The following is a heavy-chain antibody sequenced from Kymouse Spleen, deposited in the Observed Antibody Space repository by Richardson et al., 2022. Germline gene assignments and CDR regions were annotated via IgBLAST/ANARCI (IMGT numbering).Heavy chain of an antibody. Sequence: EVQLVESGGGLVKPGGSLRLSCAASGFTFSNAWMSWVRQAPGKGLEWVGRIKSKTDGGTTDYAAPVKGRFTISRDDSKNTLYLQMNSLKTEDTAVYYCTTDYSNSPYYYYYGMDVWGQGTTVTVSS. D-gene: IGHD4-11,IGHD4-11*01. V-gene: IGHV3-15*01. CDR3: TTDYSNSPYYYYYGMDV. CDR2: IKSKTDGGTT. J-gene: IGHJ6*02. CDR1: GFTFSNAW.